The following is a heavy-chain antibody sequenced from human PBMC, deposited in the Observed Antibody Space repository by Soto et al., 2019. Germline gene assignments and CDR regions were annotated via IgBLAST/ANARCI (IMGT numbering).Heavy chain of an antibody. CDR3: ATEVVVAATVDY. CDR2: IIPILGIA. J-gene: IGHJ4*02. Sequence: QVQLVQSGAEVKKPGSSVKVSCKASGGTFSSYTISWVRQAPGQGLEWMGRIIPILGIANYAQNFQGRVTITADKSTSTAYMELSSLRAEDAAAYYCATEVVVAATVDYWGQGTLVTVSS. D-gene: IGHD2-15*01. V-gene: IGHV1-69*02. CDR1: GGTFSSYT.